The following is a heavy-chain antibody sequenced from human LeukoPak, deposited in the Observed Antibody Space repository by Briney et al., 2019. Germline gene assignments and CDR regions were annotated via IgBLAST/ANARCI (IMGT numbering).Heavy chain of an antibody. Sequence: GASVKVSCKASGYTFTGYYMHWVRQAPGQGLEWMGWINPNSGGTNYAQKFQGRVTMTRDTSISTDYMELSRLRPDDTAVDYCARANYDTLPYYYYYMDVWGKGTTVTVSS. V-gene: IGHV1-2*02. CDR3: ARANYDTLPYYYYYMDV. D-gene: IGHD3-22*01. J-gene: IGHJ6*03. CDR1: GYTFTGYY. CDR2: INPNSGGT.